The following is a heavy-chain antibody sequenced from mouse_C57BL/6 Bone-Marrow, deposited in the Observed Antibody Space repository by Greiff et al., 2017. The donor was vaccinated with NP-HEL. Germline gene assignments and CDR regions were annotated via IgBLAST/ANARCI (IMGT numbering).Heavy chain of an antibody. CDR2: IDPSDSYT. CDR3: AREYYSNYGWYFDV. V-gene: IGHV1-69*01. Sequence: QVQLQQPGAELVMPGASVKLSCTASGYTFTSYWMHWVKQRPGQGLEWIGEIDPSDSYTNYNQKFKGKSTLTVDKSSSTAYMQLSSLTSEDSAVYYCAREYYSNYGWYFDVGGTGTTVTVSS. D-gene: IGHD2-5*01. CDR1: GYTFTSYW. J-gene: IGHJ1*03.